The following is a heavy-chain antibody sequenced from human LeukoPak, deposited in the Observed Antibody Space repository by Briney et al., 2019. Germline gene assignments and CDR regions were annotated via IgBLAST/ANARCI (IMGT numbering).Heavy chain of an antibody. CDR2: ISSSSSYI. J-gene: IGHJ3*02. V-gene: IGHV3-21*01. CDR3: ARAYYDILTGYWDAFDI. CDR1: GFTFSSYS. Sequence: GGSLRLSCAASGFTFSSYSMNWVRQAPGKGLEWVSSISSSSSYIYYADSVKGRFTISRDNAKNSLYLQMNSLRAEDTAVYYCARAYYDILTGYWDAFDIWGQGTMVTVSS. D-gene: IGHD3-9*01.